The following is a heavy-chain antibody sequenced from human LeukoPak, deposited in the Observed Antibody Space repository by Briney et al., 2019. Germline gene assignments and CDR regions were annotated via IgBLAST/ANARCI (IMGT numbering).Heavy chain of an antibody. CDR2: INPSGSST. V-gene: IGHV1-46*01. D-gene: IGHD2-2*01. CDR3: ARVEDCSSTSCYLGFDP. J-gene: IGHJ5*02. Sequence: ASVKVSCKASGYAFTRHYMHWVRQAPGQGLEWMGLINPSGSSTIYAQKFQGRVTMTRDMSTSTAYMELRSLRSDDTAVYYCARVEDCSSTSCYLGFDPWGQGTLVTVSS. CDR1: GYAFTRHY.